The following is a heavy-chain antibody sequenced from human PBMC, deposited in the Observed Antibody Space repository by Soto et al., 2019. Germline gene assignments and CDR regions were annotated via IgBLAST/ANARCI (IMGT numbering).Heavy chain of an antibody. V-gene: IGHV3-21*01. CDR1: GFTFNRYS. J-gene: IGHJ4*02. Sequence: GSLRLSCTASGFTFNRYSMNWVRQAPGKGLEWVSSITISSGNIHYADSVNGRFTISRDNAKNSLYLQMGSLRAEDTAVYYCARDYYYDSSGYSPLDYWGQGTLVTVSS. CDR3: ARDYYYDSSGYSPLDY. D-gene: IGHD3-22*01. CDR2: ITISSGNI.